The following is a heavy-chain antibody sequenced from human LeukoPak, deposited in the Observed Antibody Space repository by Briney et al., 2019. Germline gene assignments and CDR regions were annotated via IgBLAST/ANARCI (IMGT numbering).Heavy chain of an antibody. CDR1: GFTFSDHF. J-gene: IGHJ4*02. CDR3: VRVGSVAGSDYLDY. V-gene: IGHV3-72*01. CDR2: SRNKAKSYTT. Sequence: GGSLRLPCAVSGFTFSDHFLDWVRQAPGKGLEWVGRSRNKAKSYTTEYAASAKGRFTISRDDSKNSLYLQMNSLKTEDTAVYYCVRVGSVAGSDYLDYWGQGTLVTVSS. D-gene: IGHD6-19*01.